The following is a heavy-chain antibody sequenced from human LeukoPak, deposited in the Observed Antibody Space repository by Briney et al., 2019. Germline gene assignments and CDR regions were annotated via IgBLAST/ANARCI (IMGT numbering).Heavy chain of an antibody. CDR1: GGSFSGYY. V-gene: IGHV4-34*01. D-gene: IGHD6-19*01. CDR3: ARGLTFRGGWYGAFDF. Sequence: PSETLSLTCAVYGGSFSGYYWSWIRQPPGKGLEWIGEINHGGSTNYNPFLKSRVTVSVDTSKNQFSLKLSSVTAADTAVYYCARGLTFRGGWYGAFDFWGQGTMVTVSS. J-gene: IGHJ3*01. CDR2: INHGGST.